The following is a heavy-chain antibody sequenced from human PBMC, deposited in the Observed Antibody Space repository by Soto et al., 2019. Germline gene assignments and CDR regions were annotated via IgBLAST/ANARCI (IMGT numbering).Heavy chain of an antibody. CDR3: GKGGPIGVSGADS. J-gene: IGHJ4*02. D-gene: IGHD6-19*01. CDR1: GFTFSSYA. Sequence: EVQLLESGGGLVQPGGSLRLSCAASGFTFSSYAMTWVRQAPGKGLEWVALILGGSGKTYYADSVKGRFTISRDNSKNTLYLQMNGRRAEDSALYYCGKGGPIGVSGADSWGQGTLVTVSS. V-gene: IGHV3-23*01. CDR2: ILGGSGKT.